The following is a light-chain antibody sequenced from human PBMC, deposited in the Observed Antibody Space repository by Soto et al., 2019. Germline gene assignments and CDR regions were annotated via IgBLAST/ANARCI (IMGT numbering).Light chain of an antibody. CDR2: GPT. V-gene: IGLV1-40*01. CDR3: QSYDGASRI. CDR1: ASNIGADYA. J-gene: IGLJ2*01. Sequence: QSVLTQPPSVSGAPGQRVTISCTGTASNIGADYAVHWYQQLPGAAAKLLIQGPTARPSGVPDRFSGSKSGTSASLAISALQPEDEGHYYCQSYDGASRIFGGGTKVTVL.